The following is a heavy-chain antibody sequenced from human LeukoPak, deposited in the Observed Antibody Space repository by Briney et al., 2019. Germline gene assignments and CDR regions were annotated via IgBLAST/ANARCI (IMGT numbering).Heavy chain of an antibody. CDR3: ARGAYYYDILTGYYY. D-gene: IGHD3-9*01. CDR1: GYTFTSYD. J-gene: IGHJ4*02. CDR2: MNPNSGNT. Sequence: ASVKVSCKASGYTFTSYDINWVRQATGQGLEWMGWMNPNSGNTGYAQKFQGRVTLTRNTSISTAYMELSSLRSEDTAVYYCARGAYYYDILTGYYYWGQGTLVTVSS. V-gene: IGHV1-8*01.